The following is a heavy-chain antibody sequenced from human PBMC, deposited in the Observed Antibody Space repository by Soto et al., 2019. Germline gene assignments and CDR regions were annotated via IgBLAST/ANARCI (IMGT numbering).Heavy chain of an antibody. D-gene: IGHD2-2*01. CDR1: GYTFIAHF. Sequence: QVQLVQSGAEVKKPGASVTVSCEASGYTFIAHFIHWVRQAPGQGLEWMGWIYPDTGGTNYAQKFRDRVTMTRDTSVSTAYMEVNGLTSDDTAVYYCVRAQSRQLLLAWFDAWGKGTLVTVSS. V-gene: IGHV1-2*02. J-gene: IGHJ5*02. CDR3: VRAQSRQLLLAWFDA. CDR2: IYPDTGGT.